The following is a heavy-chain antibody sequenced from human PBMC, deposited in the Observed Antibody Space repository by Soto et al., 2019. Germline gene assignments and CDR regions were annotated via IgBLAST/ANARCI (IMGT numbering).Heavy chain of an antibody. D-gene: IGHD4-17*01. J-gene: IGHJ3*02. CDR2: IYYSGST. V-gene: IGHV4-59*08. CDR1: GGSISSYY. Sequence: SETLSLTCTVSGGSISSYYWSWIRQPPGKGLEWIGYIYYSGSTNYNPSLKSRVTISVDTSKNQFSLKLSSVTAADTAVYYCARLPFVTVTHRAFDIWGQGTMVTVSS. CDR3: ARLPFVTVTHRAFDI.